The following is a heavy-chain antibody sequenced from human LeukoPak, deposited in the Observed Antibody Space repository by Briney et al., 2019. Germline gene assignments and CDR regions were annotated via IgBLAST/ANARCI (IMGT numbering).Heavy chain of an antibody. CDR2: IYTSGST. CDR1: GGSISSYY. Sequence: SETLSLTCTVSGGSISSYYWSWIRQPAGKGLGWIGRIYTSGSTNYNPSLKSRVTMSVDTSKSQFSLKLSSVTAADTAVYYCARGISFGVVINNWFDPWGQGTLVTVSS. J-gene: IGHJ5*02. D-gene: IGHD3-3*01. CDR3: ARGISFGVVINNWFDP. V-gene: IGHV4-4*07.